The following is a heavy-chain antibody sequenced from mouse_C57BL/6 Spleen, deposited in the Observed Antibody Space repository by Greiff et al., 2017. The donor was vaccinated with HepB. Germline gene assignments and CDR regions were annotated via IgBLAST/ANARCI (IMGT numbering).Heavy chain of an antibody. V-gene: IGHV3-6*01. CDR1: GYSITSGYY. CDR2: ISYDGSN. CDR3: ARGDWDGYFDY. Sequence: EVKLMESGPGLVKPSQSLSLTCSVTGYSITSGYYWNWIRQFPGNKLEWMGYISYDGSNNYNPSLKNRISITRDPSKNQFFLKLNSVTTEDTATYYCARGDWDGYFDYWGQGTTLTVSS. D-gene: IGHD4-1*01. J-gene: IGHJ2*01.